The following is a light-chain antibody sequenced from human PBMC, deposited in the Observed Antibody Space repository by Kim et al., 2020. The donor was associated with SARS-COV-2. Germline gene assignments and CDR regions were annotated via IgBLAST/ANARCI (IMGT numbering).Light chain of an antibody. V-gene: IGLV2-11*01. CDR1: GSDVGGYNY. J-gene: IGLJ3*02. CDR2: DVN. CDR3: CSYAGTYTWV. Sequence: GHSVTISCTGTGSDVGGYNYVSWYQHHPGKAPKLMIYDVNKRPSGVPDRFSGSRSGNTASLTISGLQAEDEADYYCCSYAGTYTWVFGGGTQLTVL.